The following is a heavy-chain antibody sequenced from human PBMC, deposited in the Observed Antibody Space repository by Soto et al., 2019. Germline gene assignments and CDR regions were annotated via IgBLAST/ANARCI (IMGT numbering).Heavy chain of an antibody. V-gene: IGHV4-31*03. D-gene: IGHD6-13*01. CDR3: ARFSGIACLYNGMDV. Sequence: SETLSLTCTVSGGSISSGGYYWTWIRQHPGKGLEWIGYNYYSGITYYNPSLKSRVTISLDTSKNQFSLKLSSVTAADTAVYYFARFSGIACLYNGMDVWGQGTTVTVS. CDR2: NYYSGIT. J-gene: IGHJ6*02. CDR1: GGSISSGGYY.